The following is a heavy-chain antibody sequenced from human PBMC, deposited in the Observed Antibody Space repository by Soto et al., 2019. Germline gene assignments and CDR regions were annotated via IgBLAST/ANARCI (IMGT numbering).Heavy chain of an antibody. D-gene: IGHD3-10*01. CDR2: IYYSGST. CDR3: ARGVGSGNFDY. V-gene: IGHV4-31*03. CDR1: GGSISSGGYY. J-gene: IGHJ4*02. Sequence: TSETLSLTCTVSGGSISSGGYYWSWIRQHPGKGLEWIGYIYYSGSTYYNPSLKSRVTISVDTSKNQFSLKLSSVTAADTAVYYCARGVGSGNFDYWGQGTLVTVSS.